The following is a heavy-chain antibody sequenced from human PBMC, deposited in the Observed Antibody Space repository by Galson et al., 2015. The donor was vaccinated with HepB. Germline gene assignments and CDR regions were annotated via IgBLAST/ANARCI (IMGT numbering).Heavy chain of an antibody. Sequence: SLRLSCAASGFTFSSYGMHWVRQAPGKGLEWVAFIRYDGSNKYYADSVKGRFTISRDNSKNTLYLQMNSLRAEDTAVYYCAKDAPPVELWSQFDYWGQGTLVTVSS. D-gene: IGHD3-16*01. CDR3: AKDAPPVELWSQFDY. CDR2: IRYDGSNK. V-gene: IGHV3-30*02. CDR1: GFTFSSYG. J-gene: IGHJ4*02.